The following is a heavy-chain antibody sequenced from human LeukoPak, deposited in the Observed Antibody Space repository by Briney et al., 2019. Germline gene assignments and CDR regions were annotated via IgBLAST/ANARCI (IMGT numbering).Heavy chain of an antibody. CDR3: AKDGQYSSSWLNQSYYYGMDV. Sequence: ASVKVSCKASGYIFTSFYMHWVRQAPGQGLQWTGIINPSGGNTGYAQKFQGRVTMTRDTSTSTVYMELSSLRAEDTAVYYCAKDGQYSSSWLNQSYYYGMDVWGQGTTVTVSS. D-gene: IGHD6-13*01. CDR2: INPSGGNT. V-gene: IGHV1-46*01. J-gene: IGHJ6*02. CDR1: GYIFTSFY.